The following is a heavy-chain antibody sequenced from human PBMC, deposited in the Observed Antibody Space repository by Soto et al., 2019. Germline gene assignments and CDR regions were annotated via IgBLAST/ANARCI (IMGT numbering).Heavy chain of an antibody. D-gene: IGHD3-10*01. J-gene: IGHJ1*01. CDR2: VIPILGNV. V-gene: IGHV1-69*08. Sequence: QVQLVQSGAEAKKPGSSVKVSGRPSGGTSGGYPITWVRRPPGQGLEWMGRVIPILGNVNYAQNFQDRVTITADKSTSTAYMELSSLRSEDTAVYYCAGESYYGSDWIWGQGTLVTVSS. CDR1: GGTSGGYP. CDR3: AGESYYGSDWI.